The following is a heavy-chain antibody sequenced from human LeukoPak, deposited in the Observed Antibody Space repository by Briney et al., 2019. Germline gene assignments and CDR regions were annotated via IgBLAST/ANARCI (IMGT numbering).Heavy chain of an antibody. V-gene: IGHV4-59*01. CDR3: ARHYYSDPFDY. CDR1: GGSISPYY. D-gene: IGHD4-17*01. J-gene: IGHJ4*02. CDR2: IYYNGRT. Sequence: SETLSLTCTVSGGSISPYYWSWIRQPPGKGLEWIGYIYYNGRTNYNPSLKSRVTISVDTSKNQFSLKLSSMTAADTAVYYCARHYYSDPFDYWGQGTLVTVSS.